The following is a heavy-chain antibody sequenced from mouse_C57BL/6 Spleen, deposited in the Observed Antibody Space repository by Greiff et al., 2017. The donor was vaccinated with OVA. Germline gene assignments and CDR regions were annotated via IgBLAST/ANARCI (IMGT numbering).Heavy chain of an antibody. CDR1: GYAFSSYW. J-gene: IGHJ1*03. CDR3: ARRDYGSSTGYFDV. D-gene: IGHD1-1*01. V-gene: IGHV1-80*01. Sequence: VNVVESGAELVKPGASVKISCKASGYAFSSYWMNWVKQRPGKGLEWIGQIYPGDGDTNYNGKFKGKATLTADKSSSTAYMQLSSLTSEDSAVYFCARRDYGSSTGYFDVWGTGTTVTVSS. CDR2: IYPGDGDT.